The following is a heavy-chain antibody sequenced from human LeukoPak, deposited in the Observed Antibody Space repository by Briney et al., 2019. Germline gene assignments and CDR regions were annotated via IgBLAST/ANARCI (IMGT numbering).Heavy chain of an antibody. Sequence: PSETLSLTCSVSGASISRGSYHWGWIRQPPEKGLEWIGIIYYSGSTYYNPSLKSRLTMFVDTSKNQFSLKLSAVTAADTAVYYCARLSGYDFWSGGGFFDYWGQGILVPVSS. D-gene: IGHD3-3*01. V-gene: IGHV4-39*01. CDR3: ARLSGYDFWSGGGFFDY. CDR2: IYYSGST. CDR1: GASISRGSYH. J-gene: IGHJ4*02.